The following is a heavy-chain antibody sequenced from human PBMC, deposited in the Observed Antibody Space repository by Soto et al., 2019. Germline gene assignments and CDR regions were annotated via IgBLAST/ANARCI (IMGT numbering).Heavy chain of an antibody. CDR3: ARDNLSFDFDS. D-gene: IGHD3-10*01. J-gene: IGHJ4*02. CDR1: GFNFGFFG. Sequence: QIQLVESGGDVVQPGRSLRLSCAASGFNFGFFGMHWVRQAPGKGLEWVAFISGDGINTHYADSVRGRFTLSRDYSKKTMYLQMDTLREDDTALYYGARDNLSFDFDSWGQGTLVTVSS. CDR2: ISGDGINT. V-gene: IGHV3-30*03.